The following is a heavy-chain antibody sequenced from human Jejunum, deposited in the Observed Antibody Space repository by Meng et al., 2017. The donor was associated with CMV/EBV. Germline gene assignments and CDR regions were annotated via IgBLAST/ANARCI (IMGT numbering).Heavy chain of an antibody. CDR2: ISLGNGQT. CDR3: ARDVWGFDY. V-gene: IGHV1-18*04. D-gene: IGHD7-27*01. J-gene: IGHJ4*02. CDR1: GYTFTDHN. Sequence: HVPLLQSGAEVKKPGASVKISCKTSGYTFTDHNIGWVRQAPGQGLEWVGWISLGNGQTVYGHKVQGRVTVTTDTSTSTAYIELRSLRSDDTAMYYCARDVWGFDYWGQGTLVTVSS.